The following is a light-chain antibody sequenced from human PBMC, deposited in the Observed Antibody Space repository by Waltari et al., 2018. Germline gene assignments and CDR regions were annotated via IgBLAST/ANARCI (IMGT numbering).Light chain of an antibody. CDR3: QQYYNTPPT. CDR2: WAS. J-gene: IGKJ1*01. Sequence: DIVMTQSPDSLTVSPGERATINCRSSQSVSDHVNNKNYLAWYRQKPGQPPKLLISWASTREFGVPDRFSGSGSGTEFTRTISSLQPEDVAVYYCQQYYNTPPTFGQGTKVEIK. V-gene: IGKV4-1*01. CDR1: QSVSDHVNNKNY.